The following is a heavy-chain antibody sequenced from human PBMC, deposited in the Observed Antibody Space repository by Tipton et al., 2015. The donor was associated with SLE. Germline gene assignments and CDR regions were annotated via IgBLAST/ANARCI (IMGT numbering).Heavy chain of an antibody. V-gene: IGHV4-34*01. J-gene: IGHJ3*02. D-gene: IGHD3-10*01. CDR3: AGDAPGVQGVNDAFDI. CDR1: GGSFSGYY. CDR2: INHSGST. Sequence: TLSLTCAVYGGSFSGYYWSWIRQPPGKGLEWIGEINHSGSTNYNPSLKSRVTISVDTSKNQFSLKLSSVTAADTAVYYCAGDAPGVQGVNDAFDIWGQGTMVTVSS.